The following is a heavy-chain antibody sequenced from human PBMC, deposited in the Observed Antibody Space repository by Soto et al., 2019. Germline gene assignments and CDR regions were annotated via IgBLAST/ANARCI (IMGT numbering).Heavy chain of an antibody. Sequence: GGSLRLSCAASGLNFSDYYMSWIRKAPGKGLEWVSYISSSGSTIYYADSVKGRFTISRDNAKNSLYLQMNSLRAEDTAVYYCARDSYGDYSYYFDYWGQGTLVTVSS. CDR1: GLNFSDYY. D-gene: IGHD4-17*01. CDR2: ISSSGSTI. CDR3: ARDSYGDYSYYFDY. J-gene: IGHJ4*02. V-gene: IGHV3-11*01.